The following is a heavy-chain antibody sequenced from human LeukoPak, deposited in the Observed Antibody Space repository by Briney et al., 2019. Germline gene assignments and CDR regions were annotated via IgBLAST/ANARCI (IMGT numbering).Heavy chain of an antibody. Sequence: SETLSLTCAVYGGSFSGYYWSWIRQPPGKGLEWIGEINHSGSTNYNPSLKSRVTISVDTSKNQFSLKLSSVTAADTAVYYCARGRLALVGGYYYYYMDVWGKGTTVTVSS. CDR3: ARGRLALVGGYYYYYMDV. D-gene: IGHD3-10*01. J-gene: IGHJ6*03. CDR1: GGSFSGYY. V-gene: IGHV4-34*01. CDR2: INHSGST.